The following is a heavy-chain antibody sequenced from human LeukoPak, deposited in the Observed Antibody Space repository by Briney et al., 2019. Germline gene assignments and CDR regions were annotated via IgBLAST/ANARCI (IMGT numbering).Heavy chain of an antibody. D-gene: IGHD3-22*01. CDR3: ARDYDSSGYYRPYYYYYMDV. CDR2: IYTSGST. Sequence: SETLSLTRTVSRGSTSSYYWSWIRQPAGKGLEWIGRIYTSGSTNYNPSLKSRVTMSVDTSKNQFSLKLSSVTAADTAVYYCARDYDSSGYYRPYYYYYMDVWGKGTTVTVSS. CDR1: RGSTSSYY. V-gene: IGHV4-4*07. J-gene: IGHJ6*03.